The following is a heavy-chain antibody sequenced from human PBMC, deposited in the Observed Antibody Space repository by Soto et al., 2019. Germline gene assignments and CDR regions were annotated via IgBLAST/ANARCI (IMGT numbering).Heavy chain of an antibody. CDR2: IYYSGST. CDR1: GGSVSSDIYY. D-gene: IGHD3-22*01. J-gene: IGHJ4*02. Sequence: SETLSLTCSVSGGSVSSDIYYWTWIRQHAGKGPEWIGHIYYSGSTYYNPSLKSRVTISPDMSKNQFSLKLTSVSAADTAVYYCSRLYFYDSAGYLFDYWGQGTLVTVSS. V-gene: IGHV4-31*03. CDR3: SRLYFYDSAGYLFDY.